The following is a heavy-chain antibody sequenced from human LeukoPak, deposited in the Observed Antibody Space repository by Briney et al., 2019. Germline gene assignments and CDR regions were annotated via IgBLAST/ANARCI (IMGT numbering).Heavy chain of an antibody. Sequence: GGSLRLSCAASGFTFSSYAMHWVRQAPGKGLEWVAVISYDGSNKYYADSVKGRFTISRDNAENSLYLQMNSLRAEDTAVYYCARDQRKTWSLDYWGQGTLVTVSS. J-gene: IGHJ4*02. CDR2: ISYDGSNK. V-gene: IGHV3-30-3*01. D-gene: IGHD2-15*01. CDR3: ARDQRKTWSLDY. CDR1: GFTFSSYA.